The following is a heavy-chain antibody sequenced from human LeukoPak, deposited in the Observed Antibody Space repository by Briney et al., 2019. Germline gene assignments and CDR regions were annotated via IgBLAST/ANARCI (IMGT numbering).Heavy chain of an antibody. CDR2: IYYTGST. CDR3: AGQSPHYYGSGSYKY. CDR1: GGSFSGYY. J-gene: IGHJ4*02. V-gene: IGHV4-39*01. D-gene: IGHD3-10*01. Sequence: PSETLSLTCAVYGGSFSGYYWGWIRQPPGKGLEWIGSIYYTGSTYYNPSLKSRVTTSVDTSKNQFSLKLSSVTAADTAVYYCAGQSPHYYGSGSYKYWGQGTLVTVSS.